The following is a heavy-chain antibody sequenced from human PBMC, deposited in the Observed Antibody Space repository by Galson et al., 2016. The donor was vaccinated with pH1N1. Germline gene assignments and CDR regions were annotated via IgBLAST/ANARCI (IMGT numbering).Heavy chain of an antibody. Sequence: PALVKPTQTLTLTCTFSGFSLSTSGVGVGWIRQPPGKALEWLALIYWDDDKRYSPSLKSRLTITKDTSKNQVVLTMTNMDPVDTATYYCARQGGNAYKWQWYFDLWGRGTLVSVFS. D-gene: IGHD1-20*01. V-gene: IGHV2-5*02. CDR2: IYWDDDK. CDR1: GFSLSTSGVG. J-gene: IGHJ2*01. CDR3: ARQGGNAYKWQWYFDL.